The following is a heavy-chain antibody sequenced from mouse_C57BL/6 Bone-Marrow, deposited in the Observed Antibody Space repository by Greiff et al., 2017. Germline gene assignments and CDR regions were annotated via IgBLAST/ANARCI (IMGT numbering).Heavy chain of an antibody. CDR3: ARGDYGSPRFAY. J-gene: IGHJ3*01. CDR2: ILPGSGST. D-gene: IGHD1-1*01. V-gene: IGHV1-9*01. CDR1: AYTFTGSW. Sequence: VKLVGSGAELMKPGASGRLSCKATAYTFTGSWIEWVKRRPGHGLGWIGEILPGSGSTNYNEKFKGKATFTADTSSNTAYMQLSSLTTEDSAIYYCARGDYGSPRFAYWGQGTLVTVSA.